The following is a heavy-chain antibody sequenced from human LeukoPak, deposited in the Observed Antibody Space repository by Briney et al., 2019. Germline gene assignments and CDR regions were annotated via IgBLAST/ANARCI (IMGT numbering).Heavy chain of an antibody. CDR1: GFTFSSYA. J-gene: IGHJ5*02. CDR2: ISYDGSNK. Sequence: PGRSLRLSCAASGFTFSSYAMHWVRQAPGKGLEWVAVISYDGSNKYYADSVKGRFTISRDNTKNLLYLQMNSLRADDTAVYYCARDQTTRTSGTYYSWFDPWGQGTLVTVSS. CDR3: ARDQTTRTSGTYYSWFDP. V-gene: IGHV3-30-3*01. D-gene: IGHD1-26*01.